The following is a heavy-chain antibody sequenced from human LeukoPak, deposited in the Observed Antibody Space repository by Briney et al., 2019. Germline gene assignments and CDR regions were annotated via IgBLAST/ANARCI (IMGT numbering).Heavy chain of an antibody. CDR3: AKDGSGDMITFGGVIANRFDY. J-gene: IGHJ4*02. Sequence: GGSLRLSCTASGFTFSNYAMSWVRQAPGKGLEWVSAISGSGGSTYYADSVKGRFTLSRDNSKNTLYLQMNSLRAEDTAIYYCAKDGSGDMITFGGVIANRFDYWGQGTLVTVSS. CDR1: GFTFSNYA. D-gene: IGHD3-16*02. V-gene: IGHV3-23*01. CDR2: ISGSGGST.